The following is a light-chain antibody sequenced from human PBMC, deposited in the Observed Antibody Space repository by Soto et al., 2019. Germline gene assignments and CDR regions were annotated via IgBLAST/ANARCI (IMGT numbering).Light chain of an antibody. CDR3: SSYTTSSTLYV. J-gene: IGLJ1*01. Sequence: QSALTQPDSVSGSPGRSITISCTGTNSDVGGYNYFSWYQQYPGKAPRLLIYGVTNRPSGVSNRFSGSKSGNTASLTISGLQAEDEADYYCSSYTTSSTLYVFGAGTKVTVL. CDR2: GVT. CDR1: NSDVGGYNY. V-gene: IGLV2-14*01.